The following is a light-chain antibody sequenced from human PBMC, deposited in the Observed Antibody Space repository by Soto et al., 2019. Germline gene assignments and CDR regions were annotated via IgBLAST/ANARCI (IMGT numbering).Light chain of an antibody. CDR1: RDISNS. CDR3: QQTSAFPRT. V-gene: IGKV1-12*01. J-gene: IGKJ2*01. Sequence: DIQMTQSPSSVSASVGDRLTITCRASRDISNSLAWYQQTPGKAPKLLLRGASSLHRGVPSRFSGGGAGTEFTLTISSLQPEDFDTYYCQQTSAFPRTFGQGTKVDI. CDR2: GAS.